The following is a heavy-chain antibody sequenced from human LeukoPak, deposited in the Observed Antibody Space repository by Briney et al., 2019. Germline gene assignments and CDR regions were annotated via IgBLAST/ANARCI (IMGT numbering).Heavy chain of an antibody. Sequence: WGSLRLSCAASGFTFSSYAMSWVRQAPGQGLEWVSAISGNGVTTYYADSVKGRFTISRDNSKNTLYLQMNSLRAEATALYYCAKDRDYYLVGFFDYWGQGTLVTVSS. CDR1: GFTFSSYA. V-gene: IGHV3-23*01. CDR2: ISGNGVTT. D-gene: IGHD3-10*01. CDR3: AKDRDYYLVGFFDY. J-gene: IGHJ4*02.